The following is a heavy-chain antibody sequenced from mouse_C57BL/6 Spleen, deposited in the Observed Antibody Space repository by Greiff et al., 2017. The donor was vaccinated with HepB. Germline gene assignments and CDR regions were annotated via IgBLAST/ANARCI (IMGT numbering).Heavy chain of an antibody. CDR1: GYAFSSSW. D-gene: IGHD2-4*01. CDR3: ARGDDYDGAY. J-gene: IGHJ3*01. Sequence: VKLQESGPELVKPGASVKISCKASGYAFSSSWMNWVKQRPGKGLEWIGRIYPGDGDTNYNGKFKGKATLTADKSSSTAYMQLRSLTSEDSAVYFCARGDDYDGAYWGQGTLVTVSA. V-gene: IGHV1-82*01. CDR2: IYPGDGDT.